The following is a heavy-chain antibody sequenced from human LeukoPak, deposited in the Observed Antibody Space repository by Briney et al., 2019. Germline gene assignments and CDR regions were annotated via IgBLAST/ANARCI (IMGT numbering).Heavy chain of an antibody. V-gene: IGHV3-13*04. CDR2: IGTAGDT. CDR3: AKAYYDILTVGVGYGMDV. Sequence: SGGSLRLSCAASEFTFSSYDMHWVRQATGKGLESVSAIGTAGDTYSPGSVKGRFNISRENAKNSLYIQMNSLRAGDTAVYYCAKAYYDILTVGVGYGMDVWGQGTTVTVSS. CDR1: EFTFSSYD. J-gene: IGHJ6*02. D-gene: IGHD3-9*01.